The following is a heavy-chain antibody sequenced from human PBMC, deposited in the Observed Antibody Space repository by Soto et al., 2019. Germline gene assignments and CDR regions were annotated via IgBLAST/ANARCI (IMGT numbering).Heavy chain of an antibody. J-gene: IGHJ4*02. CDR1: GYTFTGNY. CDR3: ARGRDSGVIDY. V-gene: IGHV1-2*02. CDR2: MNPDSGGT. D-gene: IGHD2-15*01. Sequence: ASVKVSCKASGYTFTGNYIHWVRQAPGQGPEWMGWMNPDSGGTDYAQNFQGMVTMTRDTSINTAYMELNGLSSDDTAIYFCARGRDSGVIDYWGQGTQVTVSS.